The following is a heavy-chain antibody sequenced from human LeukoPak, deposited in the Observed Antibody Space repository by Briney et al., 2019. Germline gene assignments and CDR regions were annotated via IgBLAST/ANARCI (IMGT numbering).Heavy chain of an antibody. J-gene: IGHJ4*02. Sequence: PGGSLRLSCAASGFTFSNYDMTWVRQAPGKGLEWVSDISGSGGNTYYTDSVKGRFTISRDNSKNSLYLQMSRLRAEDTAVYYCARDLMGIAYRGAFYYWRQGTLVTVSS. CDR1: GFTFSNYD. CDR2: ISGSGGNT. V-gene: IGHV3-23*01. D-gene: IGHD6-13*01. CDR3: ARDLMGIAYRGAFYY.